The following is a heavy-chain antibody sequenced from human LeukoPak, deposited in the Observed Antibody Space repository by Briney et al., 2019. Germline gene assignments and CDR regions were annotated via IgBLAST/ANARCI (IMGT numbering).Heavy chain of an antibody. Sequence: GGSLRLSCAASGFTFSDYYMSWIRQAPGKGLEWVSYISTGGSTIYYADSVRGRFTISRDNTKNSLFLQMNCLRVEDTAIYYCARDVGTSSNWYDPWGQGTLVTVSS. CDR1: GFTFSDYY. J-gene: IGHJ5*02. D-gene: IGHD6-6*01. V-gene: IGHV3-11*04. CDR3: ARDVGTSSNWYDP. CDR2: ISTGGSTI.